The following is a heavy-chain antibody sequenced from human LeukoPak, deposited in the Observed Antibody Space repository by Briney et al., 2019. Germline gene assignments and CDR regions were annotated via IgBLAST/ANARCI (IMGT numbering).Heavy chain of an antibody. CDR2: IHYSGTT. D-gene: IGHD2-15*01. CDR3: ARHGWCSGGSCYLGAFGF. V-gene: IGHV4-39*01. J-gene: IGHJ4*02. Sequence: SETLSLTCTVFGDSISSSSFHWGWIRQPPGKGPEWIASIHYSGTTYYNPSLKGRVAISVDTSKNQFSLELTSVTAADTAVYYCARHGWCSGGSCYLGAFGFWGQGTLVPVSS. CDR1: GDSISSSSFH.